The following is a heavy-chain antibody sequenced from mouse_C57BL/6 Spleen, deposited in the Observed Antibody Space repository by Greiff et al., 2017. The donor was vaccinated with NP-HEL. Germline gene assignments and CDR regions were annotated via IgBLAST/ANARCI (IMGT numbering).Heavy chain of an antibody. CDR1: GYTFTDYY. CDR3: ARLILRDYYAMDY. V-gene: IGHV1-26*01. Sequence: EVQLQQSGPELVKPGASVKISCKASGYTFTDYYMNWVKQSHGKSLEWIGDINPNNGGTSYNQKFKGKATLTVDKSSSTAYMELRSLTSEDSAVYYCARLILRDYYAMDYWGQGTSVTVSS. J-gene: IGHJ4*01. CDR2: INPNNGGT.